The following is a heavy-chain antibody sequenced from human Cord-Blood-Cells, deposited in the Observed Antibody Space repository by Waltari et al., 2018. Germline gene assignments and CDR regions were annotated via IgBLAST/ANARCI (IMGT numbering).Heavy chain of an antibody. CDR3: AAVQYCSGGSCYDY. D-gene: IGHD2-15*01. Sequence: QMQLVQSGPEVKKPGTSVKVSCKASGFTFTSSAVQWVRQARGQRLEWIGWIVVGSGNTNDAQKFQERVTITRDMSTSTAYMELSSLRSEDTAVYYCAAVQYCSGGSCYDYWGQGTLVTVSS. J-gene: IGHJ4*02. V-gene: IGHV1-58*01. CDR2: IVVGSGNT. CDR1: GFTFTSSA.